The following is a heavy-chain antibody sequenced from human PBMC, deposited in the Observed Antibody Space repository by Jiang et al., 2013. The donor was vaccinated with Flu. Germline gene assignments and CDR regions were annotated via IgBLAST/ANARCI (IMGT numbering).Heavy chain of an antibody. V-gene: IGHV3-15*07. D-gene: IGHD3-3*01. CDR1: GFTFSNTW. CDR2: IKSKTDGGTT. Sequence: QLVESGGGLVKPGGSLRLSCAASGFTFSNTWMNWVRQAPGKGLEWVGRIKSKTDGGTTDHAASVKGRFSISRDDSKNTLLLQMNSLKTDDTAVYYCTTGRRFLEGLFDYWGQGTLVTVSS. CDR3: TTGRRFLEGLFDY. J-gene: IGHJ4*02.